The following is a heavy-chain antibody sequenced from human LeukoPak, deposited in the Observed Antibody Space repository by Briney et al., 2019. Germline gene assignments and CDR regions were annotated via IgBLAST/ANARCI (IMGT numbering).Heavy chain of an antibody. Sequence: SVTVSCKASGGTFSSYAISWLRQAPGQGLEWMGGIIPIFGTANYAQKFQGRVTITADKSTSTAYMELSSLRSEDTAVYYCARAIYDFWSGYFRYYYYMDVWGKGTTVTVSS. CDR1: GGTFSSYA. V-gene: IGHV1-69*06. D-gene: IGHD3-3*01. CDR3: ARAIYDFWSGYFRYYYYMDV. CDR2: IIPIFGTA. J-gene: IGHJ6*03.